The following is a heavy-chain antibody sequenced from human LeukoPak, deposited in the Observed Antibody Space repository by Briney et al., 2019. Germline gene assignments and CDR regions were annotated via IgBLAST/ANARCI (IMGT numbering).Heavy chain of an antibody. J-gene: IGHJ4*02. CDR3: ARALMT. CDR1: GGSFSGKY. Sequence: PSETLSLTCAVSGGSFSGKYWTWIRQPPGKGLEWIGEITYSGSIYYNPSLKSRVTISVDTSKNQFSLKLNSVTAADTAVYYCARALMTWGQGTLVTVSS. V-gene: IGHV4-34*01. CDR2: ITYSGSI.